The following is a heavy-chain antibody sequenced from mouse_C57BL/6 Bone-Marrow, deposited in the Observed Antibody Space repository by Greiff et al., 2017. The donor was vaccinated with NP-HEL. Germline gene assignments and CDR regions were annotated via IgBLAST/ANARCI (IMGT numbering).Heavy chain of an antibody. CDR2: IYPGNSDT. D-gene: IGHD2-1*01. V-gene: IGHV1-5*01. CDR1: GYKFTSYW. CDR3: TSYYGNYWFAY. Sequence: EVQLQQSGTVLARPGASVKMSCKTSGYKFTSYWMHWVKQRPGQGLAWIGAIYPGNSDTSYNQKFKGKAKLTAVTSASNAYMELSSLTNEDSSVDYCTSYYGNYWFAYWGQGTRVTVSA. J-gene: IGHJ3*01.